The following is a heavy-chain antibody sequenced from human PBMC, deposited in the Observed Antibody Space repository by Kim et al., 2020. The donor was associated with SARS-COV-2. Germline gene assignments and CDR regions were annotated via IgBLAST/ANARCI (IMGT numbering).Heavy chain of an antibody. J-gene: IGHJ5*02. CDR2: ISAYNGNT. D-gene: IGHD3-9*01. Sequence: ASVKVSCKASGYTFTSYGISWVRQAPGQGLEWMGWISAYNGNTNYAQKLQGRVTMTTDTSTSTAYMELRSLRSDDTAVYYCARDPGSYDILTDQPVLGWFDPWGQGTLVTVSS. V-gene: IGHV1-18*01. CDR3: ARDPGSYDILTDQPVLGWFDP. CDR1: GYTFTSYG.